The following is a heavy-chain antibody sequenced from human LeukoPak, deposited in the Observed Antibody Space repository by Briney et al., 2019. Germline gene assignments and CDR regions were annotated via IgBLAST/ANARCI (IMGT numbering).Heavy chain of an antibody. V-gene: IGHV3-53*05. Sequence: GGSLRLSCAVSGFTVSSNFLNWVRQAPGKGLEWVSALYSGGTTFYADSVKGRFTISRDNSKNTLYLQMNSLRLDDTAVYYCASPSPGGGAAGLFDYWGQGALVTVSS. CDR2: LYSGGTT. CDR1: GFTVSSNF. J-gene: IGHJ4*02. CDR3: ASPSPGGGAAGLFDY. D-gene: IGHD6-13*01.